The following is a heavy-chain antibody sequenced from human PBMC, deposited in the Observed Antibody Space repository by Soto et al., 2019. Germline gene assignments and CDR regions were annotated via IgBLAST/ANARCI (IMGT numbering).Heavy chain of an antibody. CDR3: ARGRPSGIYLACPPPY. D-gene: IGHD1-26*01. CDR1: GGSLSISSYY. Sequence: QLQLQESGPGLVKPSETLSLTCTVSGGSLSISSYYWGGIRQPPGTGLEGVGSIYYSGSTYYNPSPTGPRTISVGKPKNQVPPKLSSVHAADPAVYYCARGRPSGIYLACPPPYWGQGTLVTVSS. J-gene: IGHJ4*02. V-gene: IGHV4-39*01. CDR2: IYYSGST.